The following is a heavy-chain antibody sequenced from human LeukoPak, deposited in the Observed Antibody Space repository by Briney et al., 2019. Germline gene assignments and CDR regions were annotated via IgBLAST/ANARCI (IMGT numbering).Heavy chain of an antibody. D-gene: IGHD6-13*01. CDR1: GFTFNNAW. J-gene: IGHJ4*02. V-gene: IGHV3-7*01. CDR3: ARRRGDSSSWSYFDY. CDR2: IKVDGSEK. Sequence: GGSLRLSCAASGFTFNNAWMSWVRQAPGKGLEWVANIKVDGSEKYYVDSVKGRFTISRDNAKNSLYLQMNSLRAEDTAVYYCARRRGDSSSWSYFDYWGQGTLVTVSS.